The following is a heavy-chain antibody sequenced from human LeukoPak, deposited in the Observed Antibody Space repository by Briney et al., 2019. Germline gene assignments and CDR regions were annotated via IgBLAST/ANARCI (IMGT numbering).Heavy chain of an antibody. D-gene: IGHD1-1*01. CDR3: ARHLHWKDGWFDP. J-gene: IGHJ5*02. Sequence: SETLSLTCTVSGGSISSYYWSWIRQPPGKGLEWIGYIYYSGSTNYNPSLKSRVTISVDTSKNHFSLKLSSVTAADTAVYYCARHLHWKDGWFDPWGQGTLVTVSS. V-gene: IGHV4-59*01. CDR1: GGSISSYY. CDR2: IYYSGST.